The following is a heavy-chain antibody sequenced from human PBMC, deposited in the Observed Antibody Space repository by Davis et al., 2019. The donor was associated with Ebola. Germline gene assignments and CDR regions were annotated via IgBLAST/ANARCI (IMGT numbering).Heavy chain of an antibody. CDR2: ISSTKDTI. J-gene: IGHJ4*02. V-gene: IGHV3-48*03. CDR1: GFTFSSYE. D-gene: IGHD4-11*01. Sequence: GESLKISCAASGFTFSSYEMNWVRQAPGKGLEWISYISSTKDTIYYADSVKGRFTISRDNAKNSLYLQMNSLRVEDTAVYYCARFSRGTTESYWGQGTLVTVSS. CDR3: ARFSRGTTESY.